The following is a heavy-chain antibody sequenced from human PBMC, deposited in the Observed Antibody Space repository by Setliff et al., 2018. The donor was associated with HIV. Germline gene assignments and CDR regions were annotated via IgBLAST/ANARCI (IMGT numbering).Heavy chain of an antibody. Sequence: PGESLKISCAASGFTFDDYGMSWVRQAPGKGLEWVSGINWNGGSTGYADSVKGRFTISRDNAKNSLYLQMNSLRAEDTALYYCARTDSSGYYYGGVYWGQGTLVTV. CDR3: ARTDSSGYYYGGVY. V-gene: IGHV3-20*04. CDR2: INWNGGST. CDR1: GFTFDDYG. J-gene: IGHJ4*02. D-gene: IGHD3-22*01.